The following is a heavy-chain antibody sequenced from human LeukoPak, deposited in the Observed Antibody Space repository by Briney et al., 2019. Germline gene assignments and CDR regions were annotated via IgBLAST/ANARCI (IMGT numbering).Heavy chain of an antibody. Sequence: ASVKVSCKASGYSLTVYGINWVRQAPGQGLEWVGWISADKGNTIYAQKFQGRVTMTTDTSTSRAYMEMRSLRSDDTAVYYCVRGAGKFGEFDFDYWGQGTLVIVSS. J-gene: IGHJ4*02. D-gene: IGHD3-10*01. CDR3: VRGAGKFGEFDFDY. CDR2: ISADKGNT. CDR1: GYSLTVYG. V-gene: IGHV1-18*01.